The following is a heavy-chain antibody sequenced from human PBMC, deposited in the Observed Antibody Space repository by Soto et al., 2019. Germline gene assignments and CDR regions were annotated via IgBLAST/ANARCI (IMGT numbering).Heavy chain of an antibody. CDR2: ISSSSSYI. D-gene: IGHD3-10*01. CDR3: ARDLGSGSFYYYYGMDV. V-gene: IGHV3-21*01. J-gene: IGHJ6*02. Sequence: LRLSCAASGFTFSSYSMNWVRQAPGKGLEWVSSISSSSSYIYYADSVKGRFTISRDNAKNSLYLQMNSLRAEDTAVYYCARDLGSGSFYYYYGMDVWGQGTTVTVSS. CDR1: GFTFSSYS.